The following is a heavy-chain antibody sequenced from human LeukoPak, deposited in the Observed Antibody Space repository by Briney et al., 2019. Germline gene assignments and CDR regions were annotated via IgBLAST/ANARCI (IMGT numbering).Heavy chain of an antibody. J-gene: IGHJ4*02. CDR2: INHSGST. V-gene: IGHV4-34*01. Sequence: PSETLSLTCAVYGGSFSGYYWSWIRQPPGKGLEWIGEINHSGSTNYNPSLKSRVTISVDTSKNQFSLKLSSVTAADTAVYYCARQGIVVVPAAYIDYWGQGTLVTVSS. CDR3: ARQGIVVVPAAYIDY. D-gene: IGHD2-2*01. CDR1: GGSFSGYY.